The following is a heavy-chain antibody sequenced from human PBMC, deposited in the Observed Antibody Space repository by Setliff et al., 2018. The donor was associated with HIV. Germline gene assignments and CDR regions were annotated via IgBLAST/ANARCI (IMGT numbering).Heavy chain of an antibody. CDR2: IIPIFGTA. Sequence: SVKVSCKASGGTFSSYAISWVRQAPGQGLEWMGGIIPIFGTANYAQKFQGRVTITADESTSTAYMELNSLRAEDTAVYYCARVRHYYDSGVFYGMDVWGQGTTVTVSS. J-gene: IGHJ6*02. CDR1: GGTFSSYA. D-gene: IGHD3-10*01. CDR3: ARVRHYYDSGVFYGMDV. V-gene: IGHV1-69*13.